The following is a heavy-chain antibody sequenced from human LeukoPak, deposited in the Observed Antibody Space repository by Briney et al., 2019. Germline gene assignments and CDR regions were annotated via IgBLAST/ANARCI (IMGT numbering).Heavy chain of an antibody. J-gene: IGHJ4*02. CDR1: GFTLSTYS. Sequence: PGGSLRLSCAASGFTLSTYSMKWVRPAPGEGLEGVSSISSSSSYIYYADSVKGRFTISRDNAKNSLCLQMNSLRAEDTAVYYCARDRESSSWFDYWGQGTLVTVSS. CDR3: ARDRESSSWFDY. D-gene: IGHD6-13*01. V-gene: IGHV3-21*01. CDR2: ISSSSSYI.